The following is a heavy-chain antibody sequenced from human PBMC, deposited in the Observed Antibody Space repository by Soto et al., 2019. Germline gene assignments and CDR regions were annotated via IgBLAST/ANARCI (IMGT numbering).Heavy chain of an antibody. D-gene: IGHD5-12*01. V-gene: IGHV3-30*03. CDR3: ARDSRYSVTGWFDP. Sequence: RRLSCAGSGFTFRWFGMNWVRQAPGKGLEWVARISNDGSNEYYVDSVKGRFTISRDNAKNSLYLQMNSLRDEDTAVYYCARDSRYSVTGWFDPWGQGTLVTVSS. CDR2: ISNDGSNE. CDR1: GFTFRWFG. J-gene: IGHJ5*02.